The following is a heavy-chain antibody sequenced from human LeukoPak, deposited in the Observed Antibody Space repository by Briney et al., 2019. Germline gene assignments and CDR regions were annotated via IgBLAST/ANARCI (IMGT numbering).Heavy chain of an antibody. D-gene: IGHD5-12*01. CDR3: ARGSTVDTVATPLKY. Sequence: GASVKVSRKASGYTFTSYDINWVRQATGQGLEWMGWMNPNSGNTGYAQKFQGRVTMTRSTSVSTAYMELSSLRSEDTAVYYCARGSTVDTVATPLKYWGQGTLVTVSS. CDR1: GYTFTSYD. CDR2: MNPNSGNT. V-gene: IGHV1-8*01. J-gene: IGHJ4*02.